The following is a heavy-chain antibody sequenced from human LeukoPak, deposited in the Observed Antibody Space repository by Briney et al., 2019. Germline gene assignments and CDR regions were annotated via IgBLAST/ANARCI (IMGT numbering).Heavy chain of an antibody. CDR2: INPADGNT. CDR3: ARKLVFDY. V-gene: IGHV1-18*04. J-gene: IGHJ4*02. CDR1: VYRFTKYG. Sequence: ASVRVSCKTSVYRFTKYGISWVLQAPGQGLEWMGWINPADGNTTSARKFHGRLIMTTDTSTNTAHMEMRGLRSDDTAVYYCARKLVFDYWGQGTLVSVSS.